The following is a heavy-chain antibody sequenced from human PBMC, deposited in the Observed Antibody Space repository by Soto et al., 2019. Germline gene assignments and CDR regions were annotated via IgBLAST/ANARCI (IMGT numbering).Heavy chain of an antibody. CDR1: GFTFSNAW. CDR2: IKSKTDGGTT. D-gene: IGHD3-3*01. J-gene: IGHJ6*02. CDR3: TTVSYDFWSGYYVYYYYGMDV. V-gene: IGHV3-15*07. Sequence: EVQLVESGGGLVKPGGSLRLSCAASGFTFSNAWMNCVRQAPGKGLEWVGRIKSKTDGGTTDYAAPVKGRFTISSDDSKNTLYLQMNSLKTEDTAVYYCTTVSYDFWSGYYVYYYYGMDVWGQGTTVTVSS.